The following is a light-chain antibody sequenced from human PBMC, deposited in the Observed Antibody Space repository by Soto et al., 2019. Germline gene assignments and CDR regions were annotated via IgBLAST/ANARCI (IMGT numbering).Light chain of an antibody. Sequence: QSVLTQPASVSGSPGQSITISCTGTSSDVGSANYVSWYQQHSGKAPKLMIYDVSNRPSGVSNRFSGSKSGNTASLTISGLQAEDESNYLCSSYTTSNTVIFGGGTKLTVL. CDR1: SSDVGSANY. CDR2: DVS. V-gene: IGLV2-14*03. J-gene: IGLJ2*01. CDR3: SSYTTSNTVI.